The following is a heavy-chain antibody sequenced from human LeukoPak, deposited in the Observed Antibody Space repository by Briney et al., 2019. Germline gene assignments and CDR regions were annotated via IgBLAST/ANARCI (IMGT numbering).Heavy chain of an antibody. CDR2: ISHDVKTT. D-gene: IGHD3-10*01. CDR1: GFSFSDSV. CDR3: VKEAYYGWGSSPTFYLDY. V-gene: IGHV3-30*04. Sequence: GGSLRLSCVASGFSFSDSVIHWVCQAPGKGLEWVAVISHDVKTTYYADSAKGRFTISRDNSRNTVFLQMNRLRPEDTAVYYCVKEAYYGWGSSPTFYLDYWGQGTRVTVSS. J-gene: IGHJ4*02.